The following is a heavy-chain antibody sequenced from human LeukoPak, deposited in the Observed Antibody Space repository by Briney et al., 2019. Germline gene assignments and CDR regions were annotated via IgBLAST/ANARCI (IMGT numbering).Heavy chain of an antibody. D-gene: IGHD3-10*01. J-gene: IGHJ3*02. Sequence: PGGSLRLSCAASGFTFSSYWMHWVRQAPGKGLEWVSGISWNSGSIGYADSVKGRFTISRDNAKNSLYLQMNSLRAEDTALYYCARPQQSGGSGMFHWSFLGPGVEGGSANDAFDIWGQGTMVTVSS. CDR2: ISWNSGSI. V-gene: IGHV3-9*01. CDR3: ARPQQSGGSGMFHWSFLGPGVEGGSANDAFDI. CDR1: GFTFSSYW.